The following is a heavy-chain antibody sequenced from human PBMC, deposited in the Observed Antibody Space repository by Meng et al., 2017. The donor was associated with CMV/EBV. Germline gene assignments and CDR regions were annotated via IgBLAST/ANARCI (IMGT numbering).Heavy chain of an antibody. CDR3: ARQGEAREYYYYGMDV. J-gene: IGHJ6*02. V-gene: IGHV5-51*01. D-gene: IGHD1-26*01. CDR1: GYSFTSYW. CDR2: IYPGDSDT. Sequence: GESLKISCQGSGYSFTSYWIGWVRQMPGKGLEWMGIIYPGDSDTRYSPSFQGQVTISADKSISTAYLQWSSLKASDTAMYYCARQGEAREYYYYGMDVWGQGTTVTVSS.